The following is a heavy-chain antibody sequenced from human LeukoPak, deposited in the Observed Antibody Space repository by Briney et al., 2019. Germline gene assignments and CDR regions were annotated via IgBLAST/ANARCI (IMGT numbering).Heavy chain of an antibody. CDR1: GGSISSYY. Sequence: SSETLSLTCTVSGGSISSYYWSWIRQPPGKGLEWIGYIYYSGSTNYNPSLKSRVTISVDTSKNQFSLKLSSVTAADTAVYYCAGYYGGNPSYWYFDLWGRGTLVTVSS. D-gene: IGHD4-23*01. CDR2: IYYSGST. J-gene: IGHJ2*01. CDR3: AGYYGGNPSYWYFDL. V-gene: IGHV4-59*01.